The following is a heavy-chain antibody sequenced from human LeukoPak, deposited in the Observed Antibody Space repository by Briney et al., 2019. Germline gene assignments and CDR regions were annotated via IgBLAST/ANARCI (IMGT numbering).Heavy chain of an antibody. Sequence: GGSLRLSCSASGFTFSSYAMHWVRQAPGKGLEYVSAITNSGGTTYYADSVKGRFTISRDNSKNTLYLGMSSLTEEDTAVYFCVRPRLQYSGSQDALRDWGQGTLVTVSS. CDR2: ITNSGGTT. J-gene: IGHJ4*02. CDR3: VRPRLQYSGSQDALRD. D-gene: IGHD1-26*01. CDR1: GFTFSSYA. V-gene: IGHV3-64D*06.